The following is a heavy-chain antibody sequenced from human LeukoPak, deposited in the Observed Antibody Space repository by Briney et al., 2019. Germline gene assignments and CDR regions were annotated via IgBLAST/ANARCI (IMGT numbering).Heavy chain of an antibody. J-gene: IGHJ5*02. D-gene: IGHD6-13*01. CDR2: INHSGST. V-gene: IGHV4-34*01. Sequence: TSETLSLTCAVYGGSFSGYYWSWIRQPPGKGLEWIGEINHSGSTNYNPSLKSRVTISVDTSKNQFSLKLSSVTAADTAVYYCARHPLYSSSWYAARGDWFDPWGQGTLVTVSS. CDR3: ARHPLYSSSWYAARGDWFDP. CDR1: GGSFSGYY.